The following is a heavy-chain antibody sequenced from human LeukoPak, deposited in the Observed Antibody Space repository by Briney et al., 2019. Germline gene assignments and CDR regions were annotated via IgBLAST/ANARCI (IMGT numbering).Heavy chain of an antibody. CDR2: IRYDGSNK. Sequence: GGSLRLSCAASGFNFNSYVMHWVRQAPGKGLEWVAFIRYDGSNKYYADSVKGRFTISRDNSKNTLYLQMNSLRAEDTAVYYCAKEFSARETPIDYWGQGTLVTVSS. CDR3: AKEFSARETPIDY. CDR1: GFNFNSYV. D-gene: IGHD1-26*01. J-gene: IGHJ4*02. V-gene: IGHV3-30*02.